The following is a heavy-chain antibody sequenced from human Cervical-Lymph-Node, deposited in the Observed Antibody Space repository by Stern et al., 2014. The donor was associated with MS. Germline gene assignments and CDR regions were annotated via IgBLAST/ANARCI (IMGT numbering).Heavy chain of an antibody. Sequence: VQLVQSGAEVKKPGASVTVSCKASGYTFTSYYIHWVRQATGQALEWMGIINPSSSRTSYAQKFQGRVTVTRDTSTSTVYMQLSSLRTEDTATYYCAREEVRGMITDFDNWGQGTLITVSS. J-gene: IGHJ4*02. V-gene: IGHV1-46*01. D-gene: IGHD3-10*01. CDR3: AREEVRGMITDFDN. CDR1: GYTFTSYY. CDR2: INPSSSRT.